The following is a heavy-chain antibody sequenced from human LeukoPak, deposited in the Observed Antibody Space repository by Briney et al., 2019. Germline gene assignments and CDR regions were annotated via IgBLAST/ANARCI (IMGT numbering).Heavy chain of an antibody. CDR1: GVSISSYY. V-gene: IGHV4-59*12. D-gene: IGHD3-22*01. Sequence: TSETLSLTCTVSGVSISSYYWSWIRQPPGKGLEWIGSIYYSGSTYYNPSLKSRVTVSVDTSKNQFSLKLSSVTAADTAVYYCARDLDYYDSSGYPLNWGQGTLVTVSS. J-gene: IGHJ4*02. CDR2: IYYSGST. CDR3: ARDLDYYDSSGYPLN.